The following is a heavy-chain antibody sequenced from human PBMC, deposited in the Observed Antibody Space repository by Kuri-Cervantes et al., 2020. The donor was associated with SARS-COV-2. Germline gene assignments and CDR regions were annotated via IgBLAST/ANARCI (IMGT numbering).Heavy chain of an antibody. J-gene: IGHJ4*02. CDR3: ARGSAAAPTSTVTPGDY. V-gene: IGHV4-39*07. CDR1: GGSISRSSYY. Sequence: SETLSLTCTVSGGSISRSSYYWGWIRQPPGKGLEWIGSIYYSGSTYYNPSLKSRVTISVDTSKNQFSLKLSSVTAADTAVYYCARGSAAAPTSTVTPGDYWGQGTLVTVSS. CDR2: IYYSGST. D-gene: IGHD6-13*01.